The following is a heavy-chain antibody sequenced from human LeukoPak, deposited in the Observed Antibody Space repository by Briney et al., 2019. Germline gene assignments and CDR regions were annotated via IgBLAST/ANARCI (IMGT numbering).Heavy chain of an antibody. Sequence: GGSLRLSCAASGFTFSSYGMSWVRQAPGKGLEWVAAISGSGGSTYYADSVKGRFTISRDNSKNTLYLQMNSLRAEDTAVYYCAKRYGYYDSSGYCYWDYWGQGTLVTVSS. V-gene: IGHV3-23*01. J-gene: IGHJ4*02. CDR2: ISGSGGST. D-gene: IGHD3-22*01. CDR3: AKRYGYYDSSGYCYWDY. CDR1: GFTFSSYG.